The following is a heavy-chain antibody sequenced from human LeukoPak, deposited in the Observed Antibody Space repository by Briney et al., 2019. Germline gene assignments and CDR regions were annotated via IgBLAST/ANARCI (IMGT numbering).Heavy chain of an antibody. CDR1: GFTFSSYA. CDR2: ISYDGSNK. CDR3: ARDTLGGDPWYYGMDV. V-gene: IGHV3-30-3*01. D-gene: IGHD4-17*01. Sequence: GGSLRLSCAASGFTFSSYAMHWVRQAPGKGLEWVAVISYDGSNKYYADSVKGRFTISRDNSKNTLYLQMNSLRAEDTAVYYCARDTLGGDPWYYGMDVWGQGTTVTVSS. J-gene: IGHJ6*02.